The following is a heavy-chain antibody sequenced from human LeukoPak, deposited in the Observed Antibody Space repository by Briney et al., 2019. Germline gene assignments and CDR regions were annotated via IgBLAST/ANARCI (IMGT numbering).Heavy chain of an antibody. CDR1: GGTFSSYT. Sequence: SVKVSCKASGGTFSSYTISWVRQAPGQGLEWMGRIIPILGIASYAQKFQGRVTITADKSTSTAYMELSSLRSEDTAVYYCARGPSQWFGESAFDIWGQGTMVTVSS. J-gene: IGHJ3*02. CDR3: ARGPSQWFGESAFDI. D-gene: IGHD3-10*01. V-gene: IGHV1-69*02. CDR2: IIPILGIA.